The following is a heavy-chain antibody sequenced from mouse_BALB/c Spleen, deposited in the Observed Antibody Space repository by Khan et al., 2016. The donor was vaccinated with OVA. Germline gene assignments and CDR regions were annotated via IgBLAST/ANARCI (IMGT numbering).Heavy chain of an antibody. Sequence: QIQLVQSGPELKKPGETVKISCKTSGYTFTDYGMNWVKQAPGKGLKWMGYINTYIGEPTYADDFKGRFAFSLETSASTAYLQINNLKNEDTATYFCSRSPTWFAYWGQGTLVTVS. CDR3: SRSPTWFAY. CDR1: GYTFTDYG. J-gene: IGHJ3*01. V-gene: IGHV9-3-1*01. CDR2: INTYIGEP.